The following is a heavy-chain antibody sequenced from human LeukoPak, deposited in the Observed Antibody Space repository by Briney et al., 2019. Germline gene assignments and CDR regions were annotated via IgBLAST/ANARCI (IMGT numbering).Heavy chain of an antibody. CDR2: ISVYNHNT. CDR3: VRTNLDCKNGVCYDY. Sequence: ASVKVSCKASGYTFPTSGISWVRQAPGQGLEWMGWISVYNHNTNYAQKFRGRVTVTTDTSTRTAYMELRSLRSDDTAVYYCVRTNLDCKNGVCYDYWGQGTLVTVSS. V-gene: IGHV1-18*01. D-gene: IGHD2-8*01. J-gene: IGHJ4*02. CDR1: GYTFPTSG.